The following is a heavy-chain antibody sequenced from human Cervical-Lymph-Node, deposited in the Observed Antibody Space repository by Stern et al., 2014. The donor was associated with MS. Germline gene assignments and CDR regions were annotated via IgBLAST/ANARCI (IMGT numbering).Heavy chain of an antibody. J-gene: IGHJ6*02. Sequence: EVQLEESGGGLVQPGGSLRLSCVASGFSFSNYWMHWVRQTPGKGLMWVSPINSDATTTTYADSVKGRFTISRDDAKNTVYLQMNSLRAEDTAVYYCARSPWSGYIQDVWGQGTTVTVSS. D-gene: IGHD5-18*01. V-gene: IGHV3-74*02. CDR1: GFSFSNYW. CDR2: INSDATTT. CDR3: ARSPWSGYIQDV.